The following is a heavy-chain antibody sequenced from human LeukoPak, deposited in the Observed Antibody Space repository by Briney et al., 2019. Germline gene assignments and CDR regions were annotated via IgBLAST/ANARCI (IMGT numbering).Heavy chain of an antibody. D-gene: IGHD2-15*01. J-gene: IGHJ6*02. Sequence: SETLSLTCAVYGGSFSGYCWSWIRQPPGKGLEWIGEINHSGSTNYNPSLKRRVTISVDTSKNQFSPKLSSVTAADTAVYYCARGKTRHRGIGYCSGGSCHPYYYYYGMDVWGQGTTVTVPS. CDR1: GGSFSGYC. CDR3: ARGKTRHRGIGYCSGGSCHPYYYYYGMDV. CDR2: INHSGST. V-gene: IGHV4-34*01.